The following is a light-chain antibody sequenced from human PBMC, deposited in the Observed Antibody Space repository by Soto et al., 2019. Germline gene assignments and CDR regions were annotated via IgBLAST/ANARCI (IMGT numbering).Light chain of an antibody. J-gene: IGKJ5*01. CDR3: MQSIHLPIT. CDR2: EVS. V-gene: IGKV2D-29*01. CDR1: QSLLHSDGMTY. Sequence: DIVMTQTPLSLSVTPGQPASISCKSSQSLLHSDGMTYLFWYLQRAGQPPQLLLYEVSNRFSGVSDRVSGSGSGTDFTLEISRVEAEDVVIYYCMQSIHLPITFGQGTRLEIK.